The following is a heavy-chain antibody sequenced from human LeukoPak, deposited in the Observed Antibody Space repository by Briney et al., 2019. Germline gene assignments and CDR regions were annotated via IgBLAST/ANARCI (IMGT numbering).Heavy chain of an antibody. Sequence: ASVTVSCKASGYTFTNYHINWVRQAPGQGLEWVGWINPNSDDRGYAQKFQGRVTITRDTSRTTAYMELRSLRSEDTAVYFCARTTSFTASGYDYWGQGTLVTVSS. J-gene: IGHJ4*02. CDR1: GYTFTNYH. V-gene: IGHV1-8*03. CDR2: INPNSDDR. CDR3: ARTTSFTASGYDY. D-gene: IGHD6-25*01.